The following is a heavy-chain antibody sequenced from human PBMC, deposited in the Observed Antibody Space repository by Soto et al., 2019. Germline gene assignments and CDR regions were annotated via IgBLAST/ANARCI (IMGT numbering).Heavy chain of an antibody. CDR2: INHYGST. CDR1: GGSFSSYY. CDR3: ATHCSSTSCYYTFDP. Sequence: QVQLQQWGAGLLKPSETLSLTCAVYGGSFSSYYWSWIRQPPGQGLEWIGQINHYGSTDYNPSLKSRGTISVDTSKNHFSLRLSSVTAADTAMYYCATHCSSTSCYYTFDPWGQGTLVTVSS. V-gene: IGHV4-34*01. D-gene: IGHD2-2*01. J-gene: IGHJ5*02.